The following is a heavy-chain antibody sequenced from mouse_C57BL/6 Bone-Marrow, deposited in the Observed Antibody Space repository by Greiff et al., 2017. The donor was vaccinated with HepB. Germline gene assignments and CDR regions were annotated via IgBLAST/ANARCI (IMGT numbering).Heavy chain of an antibody. Sequence: EVQLQQSGGGLVQPGGSLSLSCAASGFTFTDYYMSWVRQPPGKALGWLGFIRNKANGFTTEYSASVKGRFTISRDNSQSILYLQMNALRAEDSATYYCARYFYAMDDWGQGTSVTVSS. CDR1: GFTFTDYY. J-gene: IGHJ4*01. V-gene: IGHV7-3*01. CDR3: ARYFYAMDD. CDR2: IRNKANGFTT.